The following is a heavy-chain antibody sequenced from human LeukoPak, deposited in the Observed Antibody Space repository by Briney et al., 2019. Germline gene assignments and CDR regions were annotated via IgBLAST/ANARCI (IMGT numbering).Heavy chain of an antibody. V-gene: IGHV4-39*07. Sequence: SETLSLTCTVSGGSISSSSYYWGWIRQPPGKGLEWIGSIYYSGSTYYNPSLKSRVTISVDTSKNQFSLKLGSVTAADTAVYYCARDRRIAAVKGLFDYWGQGTLVTVSS. CDR1: GGSISSSSYY. J-gene: IGHJ4*02. CDR2: IYYSGST. CDR3: ARDRRIAAVKGLFDY. D-gene: IGHD6-13*01.